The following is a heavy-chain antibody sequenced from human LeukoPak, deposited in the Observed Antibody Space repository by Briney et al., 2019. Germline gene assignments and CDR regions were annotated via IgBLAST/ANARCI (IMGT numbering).Heavy chain of an antibody. CDR1: GGSFSGYY. Sequence: SETLSLTCAVYGGSFSGYYWSWIRQPPGKGLEWIGEINHSGSTNYNPSLKSRVTISVDTSKNQFSLKLTSVTAADTAVYYCARRFVGYDSSWGASDIWGQGTMVTVSS. V-gene: IGHV4-34*01. CDR2: INHSGST. D-gene: IGHD6-13*01. CDR3: ARRFVGYDSSWGASDI. J-gene: IGHJ3*02.